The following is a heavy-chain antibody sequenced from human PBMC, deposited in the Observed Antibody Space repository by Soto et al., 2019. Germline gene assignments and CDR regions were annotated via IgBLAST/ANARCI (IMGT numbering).Heavy chain of an antibody. CDR2: IYYSGST. CDR3: ARDWGRGYSPQSKRWFDP. D-gene: IGHD5-18*01. Sequence: PSETLSLTCTVSGGSISSYYWSWILQPPWKGLEWIGYIYYSGSTNYNPSLKSRVTISVDTSKNQFSLKLSSVTAADTAVYYCARDWGRGYSPQSKRWFDPWGQGTLVTVSS. V-gene: IGHV4-59*01. J-gene: IGHJ5*02. CDR1: GGSISSYY.